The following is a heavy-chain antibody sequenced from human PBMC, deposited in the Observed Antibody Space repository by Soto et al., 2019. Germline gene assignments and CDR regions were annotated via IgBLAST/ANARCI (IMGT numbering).Heavy chain of an antibody. CDR1: GFTFDDYA. V-gene: IGHV3-9*01. D-gene: IGHD3-10*01. J-gene: IGHJ6*03. CDR2: ISWNSGSI. CDR3: AKDGDRFGELLPNTRLYYYYYMDV. Sequence: GGSLRLSCAASGFTFDDYAMHWVRQAPGKGLEWVSGISWNSGSIGYADSVKGRFTISRDKAKNSLYLQMNSLRAEDTALYYCAKDGDRFGELLPNTRLYYYYYMDVWGKGTTVTVSS.